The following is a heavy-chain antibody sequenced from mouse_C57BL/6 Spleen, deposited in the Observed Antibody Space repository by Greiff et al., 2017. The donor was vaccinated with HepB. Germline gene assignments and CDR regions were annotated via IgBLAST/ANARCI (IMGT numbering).Heavy chain of an antibody. J-gene: IGHJ3*01. Sequence: EVMLVESGGGLVKPGGSLKLSCAASGFTFSDYGMHWVRQAPEKGLEWVAYISSGSSTIYYAATVKGRFTISRDNAKNTLFLQMTSLRSEDTAMYYCAILYYDYDGFAYWGQGTLVTVSA. V-gene: IGHV5-17*01. CDR3: AILYYDYDGFAY. D-gene: IGHD2-4*01. CDR2: ISSGSSTI. CDR1: GFTFSDYG.